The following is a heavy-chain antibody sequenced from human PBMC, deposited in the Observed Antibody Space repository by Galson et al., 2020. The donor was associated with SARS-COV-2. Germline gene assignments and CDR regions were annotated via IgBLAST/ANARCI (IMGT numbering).Heavy chain of an antibody. D-gene: IGHD3-10*01. CDR3: TRQLRMVRGVLDVSYGMDL. CDR2: VKSKADIYAT. CDR1: GFTFSGAT. Sequence: GESLKISCAAAGFTFSGATIHWVRQASGKGLEWVGRVKSKADIYATAYAASLKDRFTISRDDSKNTAYLQVNSLKAEDTAVYYCTRQLRMVRGVLDVSYGMDLWGQGTTVTVSS. V-gene: IGHV3-73*01. J-gene: IGHJ6*02.